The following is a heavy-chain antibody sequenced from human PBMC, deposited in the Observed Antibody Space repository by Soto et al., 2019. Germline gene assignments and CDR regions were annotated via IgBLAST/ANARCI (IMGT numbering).Heavy chain of an antibody. Sequence: EVQLVESGGGLVQPGGSLRLSCAASGFTFSDHYMDWVRQAPGKGLEWVGRIRNKANSYTTEYAASVKGRFTISGDDSKNSLYLQMNSLKTEDTAVYYCARDKTGSYDYWGQGTLVTVSS. CDR1: GFTFSDHY. CDR3: ARDKTGSYDY. V-gene: IGHV3-72*01. D-gene: IGHD1-26*01. J-gene: IGHJ4*02. CDR2: IRNKANSYTT.